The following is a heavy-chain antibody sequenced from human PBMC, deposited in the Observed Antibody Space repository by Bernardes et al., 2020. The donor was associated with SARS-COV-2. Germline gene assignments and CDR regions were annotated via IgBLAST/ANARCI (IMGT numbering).Heavy chain of an antibody. CDR1: GYTFTGYA. CDR3: ARVGAFSTVRSSDFDY. D-gene: IGHD6-19*01. Sequence: ASVKVSCKASGYTFTGYAIPWVRQAPGQGLEWMGWIDVYSGDTDYAQKFQGRVTLTRDTSISTAYMELSRLRSDDTAMYYCARVGAFSTVRSSDFDYWCHETLVTVSS. CDR2: IDVYSGDT. V-gene: IGHV1-2*02. J-gene: IGHJ4*03.